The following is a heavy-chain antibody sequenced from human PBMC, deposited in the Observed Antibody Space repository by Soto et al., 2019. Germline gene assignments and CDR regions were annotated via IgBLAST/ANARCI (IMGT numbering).Heavy chain of an antibody. V-gene: IGHV4-30-4*01. CDR1: GGSISSGDYY. J-gene: IGHJ5*02. D-gene: IGHD2-2*01. CDR3: ASALVVPAASLWFDP. CDR2: IYYSGST. Sequence: SETLSLTCTVSGGSISSGDYYWSWIRQPPGKGLEWIGYIYYSGSTYYNPSLKSRVTISVDTSKNQFSLKLSSVTAADTAVYYCASALVVPAASLWFDPWGQGTLVTVSS.